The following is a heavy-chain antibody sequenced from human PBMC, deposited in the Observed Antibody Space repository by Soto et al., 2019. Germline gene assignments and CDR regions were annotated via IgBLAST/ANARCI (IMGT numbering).Heavy chain of an antibody. CDR3: ARDFTGFQSRYFDY. Sequence: SETLSLTCTVSGGSISSGDYYWSWIRQPPGKGLEWIGYIYYSGSTYYNPSLKSRVTISVDTSKNQFSLKLSSVTAADTAVYYCARDFTGFQSRYFDYWGQGTLVTVSS. V-gene: IGHV4-30-4*01. D-gene: IGHD3-10*01. CDR1: GGSISSGDYY. J-gene: IGHJ4*02. CDR2: IYYSGST.